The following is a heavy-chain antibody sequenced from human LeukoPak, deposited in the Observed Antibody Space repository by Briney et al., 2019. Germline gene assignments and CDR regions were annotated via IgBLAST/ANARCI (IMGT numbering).Heavy chain of an antibody. Sequence: GASVKVSCKTSGYSFTAYYIHWMRDAPGQGLGWMGWINPKSGGTNYAQKFQGRVTMTRDTSNSTAYMDLSSLRSDDTAVYYCARLDFYDNTGVFDYWGQGTLVTVSS. J-gene: IGHJ4*02. CDR3: ARLDFYDNTGVFDY. CDR2: INPKSGGT. CDR1: GYSFTAYY. D-gene: IGHD3-22*01. V-gene: IGHV1-2*02.